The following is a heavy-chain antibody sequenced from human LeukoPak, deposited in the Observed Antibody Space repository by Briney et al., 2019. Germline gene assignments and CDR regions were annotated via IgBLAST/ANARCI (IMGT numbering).Heavy chain of an antibody. CDR3: ASSWFGEVPHPNY. Sequence: GGSLRLSCTVSGFTFSRYWMNGVRQARGKGLEWVANRKQDGREKYYVESVKGRFTISRDNAKNSLYLQMNSLRAEDTALYYCASSWFGEVPHPNYWGQGTLITVSS. J-gene: IGHJ4*02. CDR1: GFTFSRYW. CDR2: RKQDGREK. D-gene: IGHD3-10*01. V-gene: IGHV3-7*01.